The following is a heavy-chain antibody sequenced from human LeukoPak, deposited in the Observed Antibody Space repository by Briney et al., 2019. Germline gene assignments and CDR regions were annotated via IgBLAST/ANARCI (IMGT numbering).Heavy chain of an antibody. V-gene: IGHV3-73*01. CDR3: TRLLDYYDSSGYSPPDY. J-gene: IGHJ4*02. CDR1: GFTFSGSA. Sequence: GGSLRLSCAASGFTFSGSAMHWVRQASGKGLEWVGRIRSKANSYATAYAASVKGRFTISRDDSKNTAYLQVNSLKTEDTAVYYCTRLLDYYDSSGYSPPDYWGQGTLVTVSS. CDR2: IRSKANSYAT. D-gene: IGHD3-22*01.